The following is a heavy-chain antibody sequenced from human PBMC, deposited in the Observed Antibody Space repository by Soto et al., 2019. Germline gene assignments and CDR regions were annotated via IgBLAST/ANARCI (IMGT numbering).Heavy chain of an antibody. CDR1: GGSISSSSYY. J-gene: IGHJ5*02. D-gene: IGHD1-26*01. V-gene: IGHV4-39*02. Sequence: QLQLQESGPGLVKPSETLSLTCTVSGGSISSSSYYWGWIRQPPGKGLEWIGSIYYSGSTYYNPSLTGRVTISVDPSKNHFSPTLSSVTAADTAVYYCATQEVGGSYVYTFAPWGQGTLVTVSS. CDR2: IYYSGST. CDR3: ATQEVGGSYVYTFAP.